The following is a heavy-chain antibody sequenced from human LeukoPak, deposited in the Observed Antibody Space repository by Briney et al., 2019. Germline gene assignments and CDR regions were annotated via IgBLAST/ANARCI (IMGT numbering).Heavy chain of an antibody. Sequence: PSETLSLTCTVSGGSISSSSYYWGWIRQPPGKGLEWIGSIYYSGSTYYNPSLKSRVTISVDTSKNQFSLKLSSVTAADTAVYYCARAEFPGSYLIDYWGQGTLVTVSS. D-gene: IGHD1-26*01. CDR1: GGSISSSSYY. CDR2: IYYSGST. CDR3: ARAEFPGSYLIDY. J-gene: IGHJ4*02. V-gene: IGHV4-39*07.